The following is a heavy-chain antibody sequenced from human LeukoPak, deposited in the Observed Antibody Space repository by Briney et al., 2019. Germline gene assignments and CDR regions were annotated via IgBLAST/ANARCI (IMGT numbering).Heavy chain of an antibody. CDR3: AELGITMVGGV. D-gene: IGHD3-10*02. CDR1: GFTFSSYE. Sequence: GGSLRLSCAASGFTFSSYEMNWVRQAPGKGLDWVSYISSSGSTIYYADSVKGRFTIFRDNAKNSLYLQMNSLRAEDTAVYYCAELGITMVGGVWGKGTTVTISS. CDR2: ISSSGSTI. J-gene: IGHJ6*04. V-gene: IGHV3-48*03.